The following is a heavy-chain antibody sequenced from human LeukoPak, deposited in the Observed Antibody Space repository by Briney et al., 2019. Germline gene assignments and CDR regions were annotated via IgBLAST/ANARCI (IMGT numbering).Heavy chain of an antibody. Sequence: PSETLSLTCAVYGGSFSGYYLSWIRQPLGKGLECIGEINHSGSTNYNPSLKSRVTISVDTSKNQFSLKLSSVTAADTAVYYCARHGYCSSTSCYTGPPYYFDYWGQGTLVTVSS. CDR2: INHSGST. V-gene: IGHV4-34*01. CDR1: GGSFSGYY. J-gene: IGHJ4*02. CDR3: ARHGYCSSTSCYTGPPYYFDY. D-gene: IGHD2-2*02.